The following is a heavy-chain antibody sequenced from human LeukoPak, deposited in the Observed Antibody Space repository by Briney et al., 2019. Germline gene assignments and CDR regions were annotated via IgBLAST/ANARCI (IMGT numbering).Heavy chain of an antibody. CDR3: ARDSRRRDGYNFDY. CDR2: ISAYNGNT. D-gene: IGHD5-24*01. CDR1: GYTFTGYY. V-gene: IGHV1-18*04. J-gene: IGHJ4*02. Sequence: ASVKVSCKASGYTFTGYYMHWVRQAPGQGLEWMGWISAYNGNTNYAQKLQGRVTMTTDTSTSTAYMELRSLRSDDTAVYYCARDSRRRDGYNFDYWGQGTLVTVSS.